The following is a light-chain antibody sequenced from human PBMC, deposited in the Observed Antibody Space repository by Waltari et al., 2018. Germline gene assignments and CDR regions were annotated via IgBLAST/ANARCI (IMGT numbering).Light chain of an antibody. CDR3: SSYTSSSTWV. Sequence: SALSQPASASGSSGQSISTSCSGTSSDVGYYNYVPWYQQHPSNAPKLMIYEVSNRPSGISNRFSGSKSDNTASLTISGLQAEDEADYYCSSYTSSSTWVFGGGTKLTVL. CDR2: EVS. V-gene: IGLV2-14*01. CDR1: SSDVGYYNY. J-gene: IGLJ3*02.